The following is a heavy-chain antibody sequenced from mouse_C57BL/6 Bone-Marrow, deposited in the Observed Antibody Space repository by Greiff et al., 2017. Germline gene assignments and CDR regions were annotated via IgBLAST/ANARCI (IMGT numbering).Heavy chain of an antibody. Sequence: EVHLVESGGGLVKPGGSLKLSCAASGFTFSSYAMSWVRQTPEKRLEWVATISDGGSYTYYQDNVKGRFTISRDNAKNNLYLQMSHLKSEDTAMYYCARDGLITSHFDYWGQGTTLTVTS. CDR3: ARDGLITSHFDY. J-gene: IGHJ2*01. CDR1: GFTFSSYA. CDR2: ISDGGSYT. D-gene: IGHD2-4*01. V-gene: IGHV5-4*01.